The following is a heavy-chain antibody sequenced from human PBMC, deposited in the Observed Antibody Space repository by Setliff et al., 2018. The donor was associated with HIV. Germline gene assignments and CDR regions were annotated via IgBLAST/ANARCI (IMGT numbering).Heavy chain of an antibody. D-gene: IGHD6-13*01. CDR2: ISGSGGST. V-gene: IGHV3-23*01. Sequence: AGGSLRLSCAASGFTSRTYVMSWVRQAPGKGLEWVSGISGSGGSTYYADSVKGRFTISRDNYKSTLYLQMNSLRVDDTALYYCARARSRQLVSTAPPYHFDCWGRGTLVTVSS. CDR3: ARARSRQLVSTAPPYHFDC. CDR1: GFTSRTYV. J-gene: IGHJ4*01.